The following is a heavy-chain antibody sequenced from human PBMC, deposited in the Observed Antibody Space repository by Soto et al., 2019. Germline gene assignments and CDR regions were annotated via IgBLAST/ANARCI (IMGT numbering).Heavy chain of an antibody. CDR3: ARGDDYVWGSYRRFDY. J-gene: IGHJ4*02. CDR1: GFTFSSYG. V-gene: IGHV3-33*01. D-gene: IGHD3-16*02. CDR2: IWYDGSNK. Sequence: QVQLVESGGGVVQPGRSLRLSCAASGFTFSSYGMHWVRQAPGKGLEWVAVIWYDGSNKYYADSVKGRFTISRDNSKNTLYLQMNSLRAEDTAVYYCARGDDYVWGSYRRFDYWGQGTLVTVSS.